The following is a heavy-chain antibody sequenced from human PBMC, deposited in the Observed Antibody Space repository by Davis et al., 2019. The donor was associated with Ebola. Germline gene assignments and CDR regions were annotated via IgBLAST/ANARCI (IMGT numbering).Heavy chain of an antibody. V-gene: IGHV4-30-2*03. J-gene: IGHJ6*02. CDR3: ISTPYYYYGMDV. Sequence: MPSETLSLTCAVSGAFVSSGGYSWIWIRQPPGKGLEWIGSIYYSGSTYYNPSLKSRVTISVDTSKNQFSLKLSSVTAADTAVYYCISTPYYYYGMDVWGQGTTVTVSS. CDR1: GAFVSSGGYS. CDR2: IYYSGST. D-gene: IGHD2-2*01.